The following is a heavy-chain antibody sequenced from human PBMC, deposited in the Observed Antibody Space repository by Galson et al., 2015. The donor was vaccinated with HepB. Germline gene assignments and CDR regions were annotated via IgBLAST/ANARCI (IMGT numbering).Heavy chain of an antibody. J-gene: IGHJ6*02. CDR2: INPSGGST. Sequence: SVKVSCKASGYTFTSYYMHWVRQAPGQGLEWMGIINPSGGSTSYAQKFQGRVTMTRDTSTSTVYMELSSLRSEDTAAYYCASIAAATTGMDVWGQGTTVTVSS. CDR1: GYTFTSYY. V-gene: IGHV1-46*03. D-gene: IGHD6-13*01. CDR3: ASIAAATTGMDV.